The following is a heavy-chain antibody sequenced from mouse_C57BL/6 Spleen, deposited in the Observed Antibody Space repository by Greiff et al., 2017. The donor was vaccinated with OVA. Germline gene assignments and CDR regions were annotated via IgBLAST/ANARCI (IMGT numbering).Heavy chain of an antibody. CDR1: GYTFTSYW. Sequence: QVQLQQPGAELVRPGSSVKLSCKASGYTFTSYWMHWVKQRPIQGLEWIGNIDPSDSETHYNQKFKDKATLTVDKSSSTAYMQLSSLTSEDSAVYYCARGSSCWYFDVWGTGTTVTVSS. V-gene: IGHV1-52*01. D-gene: IGHD1-1*01. CDR3: ARGSSCWYFDV. J-gene: IGHJ1*03. CDR2: IDPSDSET.